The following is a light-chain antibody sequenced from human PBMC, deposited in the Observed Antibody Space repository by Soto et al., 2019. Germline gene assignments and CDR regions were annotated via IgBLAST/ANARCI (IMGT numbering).Light chain of an antibody. J-gene: IGLJ1*01. V-gene: IGLV1-40*01. CDR1: SSNIGAGYD. Sequence: QAVLTQPPSVSGAPGQRVTISCTGSSSNIGAGYDVHWYQRLPGTAPKVLIYGNNNRPSGVPDRFSGSKSGTSASLAITGLQAEDEADYYCQSYDSSLSGSYVFGTGTKLTV. CDR2: GNN. CDR3: QSYDSSLSGSYV.